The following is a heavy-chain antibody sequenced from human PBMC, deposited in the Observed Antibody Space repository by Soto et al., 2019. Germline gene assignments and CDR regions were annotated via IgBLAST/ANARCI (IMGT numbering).Heavy chain of an antibody. D-gene: IGHD6-19*01. V-gene: IGHV1-18*01. CDR2: ISAYNGNT. J-gene: IGHJ6*02. CDR3: ARSVSSCWQNYYYYGMDV. Sequence: ASVKVSCKASGYTFTSYGISWVRQAPGQGLEWMGWISAYNGNTNYAQKLQGRVTITTDTSTSTAYMELSSLRSEDTAVYYCARSVSSCWQNYYYYGMDVWGQGTTVTVSS. CDR1: GYTFTSYG.